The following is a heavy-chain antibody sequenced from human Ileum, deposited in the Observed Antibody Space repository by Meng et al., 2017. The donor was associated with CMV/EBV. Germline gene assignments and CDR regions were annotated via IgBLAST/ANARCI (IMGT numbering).Heavy chain of an antibody. D-gene: IGHD3-3*01. CDR2: IRYDGNNP. CDR3: ARDQGMFGVVTPLGY. CDR1: GFAFSAYV. Sequence: SGFAFSAYVMHWVRQDPGKGLEWVALIRYDGNNPFYADSVKGRFTISRDNSKNTLYLQMNSLRGEDTAVYYCARDQGMFGVVTPLGYWGQGSLVTVSS. V-gene: IGHV3-30*02. J-gene: IGHJ4*02.